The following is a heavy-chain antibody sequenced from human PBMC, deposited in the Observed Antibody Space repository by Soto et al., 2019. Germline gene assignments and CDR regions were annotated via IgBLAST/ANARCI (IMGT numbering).Heavy chain of an antibody. D-gene: IGHD3-22*01. CDR2: INPSGGST. V-gene: IGHV1-46*01. CDR3: ARADYYDSSGFYYDC. J-gene: IGHJ4*02. Sequence: QVQLVQSGAEVKKPGASVKVSCKASGYIFTNHYIHWVRQAPGQGLEWMGIINPSGGSTNYLQKFQGRITMTRDKSTSTGYMELSSLRSEDAAVYFCARADYYDSSGFYYDCWGQGTLVTVSS. CDR1: GYIFTNHY.